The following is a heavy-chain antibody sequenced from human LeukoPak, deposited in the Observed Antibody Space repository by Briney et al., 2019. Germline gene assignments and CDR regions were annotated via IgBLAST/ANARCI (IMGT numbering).Heavy chain of an antibody. D-gene: IGHD3-10*01. CDR1: GFTFSSYG. J-gene: IGHJ4*02. CDR2: ISYDGSNK. CDR3: AKDVRALNNYGSGSSGFY. V-gene: IGHV3-30*18. Sequence: GRSLRLSCAASGFTFSSYGMHWVRQAPGKGLECVAVISYDGSNKYYADPVKGRFTISRDNSKNTLYLQMNSLRVEDTAVYYCAKDVRALNNYGSGSSGFYWGQGTLVTVSS.